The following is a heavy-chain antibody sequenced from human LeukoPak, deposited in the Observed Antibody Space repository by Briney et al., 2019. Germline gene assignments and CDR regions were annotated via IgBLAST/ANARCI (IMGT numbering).Heavy chain of an antibody. J-gene: IGHJ4*02. Sequence: GASVKVSCKASGYTFTSYGISWVRQAPGQGLEWMGWISAYNGNTNYAQKLQGRVTMTTDTSTSTAYMELRSLRSDDTAVYYCASTIHGDCSGECGDYWGQGTLVTVSS. CDR1: GYTFTSYG. V-gene: IGHV1-18*01. CDR3: ASTIHGDCSGECGDY. D-gene: IGHD2-15*01. CDR2: ISAYNGNT.